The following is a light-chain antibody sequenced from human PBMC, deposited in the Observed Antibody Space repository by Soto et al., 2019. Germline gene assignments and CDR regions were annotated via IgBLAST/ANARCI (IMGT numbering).Light chain of an antibody. CDR2: DAS. J-gene: IGKJ4*01. CDR3: QKYNSAPLT. CDR1: QSCRNW. V-gene: IGKV1-5*01. Sequence: LHITNSPATLSASFGYRVTINCRASQSCRNWLAWYQQKAGKAPKLLIYDASSLESGVPSRFSGSGSGTEFTLTISSLQPEDVATYYCQKYNSAPLTFGGGTKVDIK.